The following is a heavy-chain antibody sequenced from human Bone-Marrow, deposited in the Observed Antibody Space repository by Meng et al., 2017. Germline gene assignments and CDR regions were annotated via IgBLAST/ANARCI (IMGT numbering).Heavy chain of an antibody. CDR2: IYYSGST. CDR1: GGSISSGGYY. J-gene: IGHJ5*02. Sequence: QVQLQESGPGLVQPSQTLSLTCTVSGGSISSGGYYWSWIRQHPGKGLEWIGYIYYSGSTYYNPSLKSLVTISVDTSKNQFSLKLSSVTAADTAVYYCARANVNYGVVDPWGQGTLVTVSS. V-gene: IGHV4-31*01. D-gene: IGHD3-10*01. CDR3: ARANVNYGVVDP.